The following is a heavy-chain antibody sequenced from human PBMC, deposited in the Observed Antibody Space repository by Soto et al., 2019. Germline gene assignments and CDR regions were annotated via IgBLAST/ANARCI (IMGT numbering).Heavy chain of an antibody. CDR1: GFTFSSYS. CDR3: ARDWGGYSSSWDYYYYGMDV. Sequence: EVQLLESGGGLVQPGGSLRLSCAASGFTFSSYSMNWVRQAPGKGLEWVSSISSSSSYIYYADSVKGRFTISRDNAKNSLYLQMNSLRAEDTAVYYCARDWGGYSSSWDYYYYGMDVWGQGPRSPSP. V-gene: IGHV3-21*01. D-gene: IGHD6-13*01. J-gene: IGHJ6*02. CDR2: ISSSSSYI.